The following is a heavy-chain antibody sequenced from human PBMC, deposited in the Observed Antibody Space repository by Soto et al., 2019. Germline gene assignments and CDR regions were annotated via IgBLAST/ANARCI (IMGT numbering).Heavy chain of an antibody. CDR3: ARDPDPWGEAFDI. CDR1: GGSISSGGYY. V-gene: IGHV4-31*01. Sequence: QVQLQESGPGLVKPSQTLSLTCTVSGGSISSGGYYWSWIRQHPGKGLEWIGYIYYSGSTYYNASLYSQVTISVDTSKNQFSLKLSSVTAADTAVYYCARDPDPWGEAFDIWGQVTMVTVSS. J-gene: IGHJ3*02. CDR2: IYYSGST. D-gene: IGHD7-27*01.